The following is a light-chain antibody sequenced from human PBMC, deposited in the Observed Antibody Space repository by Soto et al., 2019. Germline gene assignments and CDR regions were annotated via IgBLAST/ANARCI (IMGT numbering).Light chain of an antibody. V-gene: IGKV1-33*01. CDR1: HDVSRH. J-gene: IGKJ4*01. Sequence: DIQMTQSPSSLSASVGDRVTIACQSSHDVSRHLNWVQQKPGEAPKLLIYYAYNLERGVPSRFSASGSGTDITFTISSMEPEDVATYYCQQYNSMRSFGGGTEIELK. CDR2: YAY. CDR3: QQYNSMRS.